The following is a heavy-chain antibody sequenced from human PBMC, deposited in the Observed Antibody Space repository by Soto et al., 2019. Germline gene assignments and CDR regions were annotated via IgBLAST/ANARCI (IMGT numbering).Heavy chain of an antibody. J-gene: IGHJ4*02. CDR2: ISSSGSNI. CDR3: AREMGYSYGPCDC. D-gene: IGHD5-18*01. V-gene: IGHV3-11*01. Sequence: QVQLVESGGGLVKPGGSLRLSCAASGFTFSDYCMSWIRQAPGKGLEWVSYISSSGSNIYYADSVKGRFTISRDNAKNSLSLQMNSRRAEDTAVYYSAREMGYSYGPCDCWGQGALVTVCS. CDR1: GFTFSDYC.